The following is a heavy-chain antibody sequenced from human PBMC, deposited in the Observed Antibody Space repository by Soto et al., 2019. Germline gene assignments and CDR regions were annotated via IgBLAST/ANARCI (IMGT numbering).Heavy chain of an antibody. V-gene: IGHV4-59*01. J-gene: IGHJ4*02. CDR2: IHSSGST. D-gene: IGHD2-15*01. CDR1: GGSISGSF. Sequence: SETLSLTCTVSGGSISGSFWTWVRQPPGKGLEWIGYIHSSGSTSYNPSLKSRVTISVDTSKNHFSLKVSSVTAADTAIYYRARYCSGGGCSSKSLDYWGQGALVTVSS. CDR3: ARYCSGGGCSSKSLDY.